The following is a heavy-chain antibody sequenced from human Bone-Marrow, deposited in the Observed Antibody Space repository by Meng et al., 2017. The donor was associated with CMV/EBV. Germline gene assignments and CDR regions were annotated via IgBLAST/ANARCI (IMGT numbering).Heavy chain of an antibody. CDR1: GYTFTAYY. CDR3: ARDVKGLFNPAGLDY. J-gene: IGHJ4*02. Sequence: ASVKVSCKASGYTFTAYYMHWVRQAPGQGLEWMGWINPNSGGTNYAQKFQGRVTMTRDTSISTAYMELSRLRSDDTAVYYCARDVKGLFNPAGLDYWGQGTLVTFSS. V-gene: IGHV1-2*02. D-gene: IGHD6-13*01. CDR2: INPNSGGT.